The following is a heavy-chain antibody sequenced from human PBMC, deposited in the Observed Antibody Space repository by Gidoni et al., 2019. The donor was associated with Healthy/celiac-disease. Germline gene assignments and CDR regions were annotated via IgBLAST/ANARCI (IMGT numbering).Heavy chain of an antibody. J-gene: IGHJ3*02. CDR2: ISRSSSYI. D-gene: IGHD5-12*01. CDR1: GFTFRSYS. CDR3: ARDRYSGYDSRDAFDI. Sequence: EVQLVESGGGLVKPGGSLRLSCAASGFTFRSYSMNWVRQAPGKGLEWVSSISRSSSYIYYADSVKGRFTISRDNAKNSLYLQMNSLRAEDTAVYYCARDRYSGYDSRDAFDIWGQGTMVTVSS. V-gene: IGHV3-21*01.